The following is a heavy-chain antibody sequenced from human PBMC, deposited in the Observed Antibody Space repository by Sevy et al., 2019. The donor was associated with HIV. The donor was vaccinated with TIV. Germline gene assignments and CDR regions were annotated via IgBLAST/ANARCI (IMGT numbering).Heavy chain of an antibody. Sequence: GGSLRLSCAASGFTFSSYGMHWVRQAPGKGLEWVAVISYDGSNKYYADSVKGRFTISRDNSKNTLYLQMNSLRAEDTAVYYCAKGITIFGLVNSYYYGMDVWGQGTTVTVSS. CDR1: GFTFSSYG. J-gene: IGHJ6*02. CDR3: AKGITIFGLVNSYYYGMDV. D-gene: IGHD3-3*01. CDR2: ISYDGSNK. V-gene: IGHV3-30*18.